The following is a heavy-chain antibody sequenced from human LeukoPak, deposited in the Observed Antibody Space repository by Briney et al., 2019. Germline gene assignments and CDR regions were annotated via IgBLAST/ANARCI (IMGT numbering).Heavy chain of an antibody. CDR1: GYTFTSYY. J-gene: IGHJ4*02. D-gene: IGHD2-2*01. V-gene: IGHV1-46*01. CDR2: INPSGGNT. Sequence: ASVKVSCKASGYTFTSYYMHWVRQAPGQGLEWMGIINPSGGNTIYAQKFQGRVTMTRDTSISTAYMELSRLRSDDTAVYYCARDVGEYCSSVSCYASDYWGQGTLVTVSS. CDR3: ARDVGEYCSSVSCYASDY.